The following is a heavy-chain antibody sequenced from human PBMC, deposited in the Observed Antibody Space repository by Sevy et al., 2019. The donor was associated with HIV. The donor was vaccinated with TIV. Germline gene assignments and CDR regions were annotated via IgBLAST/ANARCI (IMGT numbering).Heavy chain of an antibody. CDR1: GFSITSLY. CDR3: AGENAWGRGYS. J-gene: IGHJ4*02. Sequence: SETLSLTCTVSGFSITSLYWNWIRQPPGKGLEWIANIYYNGHINYNPSLKSRVTLALDTSTNQFSLRLSSVTAADTAMYYCAGENAWGRGYSWGQGTLVTVSS. CDR2: IYYNGHI. D-gene: IGHD1-26*01. V-gene: IGHV4-59*08.